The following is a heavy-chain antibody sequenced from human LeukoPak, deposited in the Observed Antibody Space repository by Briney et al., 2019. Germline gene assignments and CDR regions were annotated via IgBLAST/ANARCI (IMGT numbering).Heavy chain of an antibody. CDR2: ISYDGSNE. D-gene: IGHD4-17*01. J-gene: IGHJ4*02. Sequence: GGSLRLSCAASGFTFSSYVMHWVRQAPGKGLEWVAIISYDGSNEYYADSVKGRFTISRDNSKNTLYLQMNSLRAADTAVYYCARQDVTRGLILGSIDYWGQGTLVTVSS. CDR1: GFTFSSYV. V-gene: IGHV3-30*04. CDR3: ARQDVTRGLILGSIDY.